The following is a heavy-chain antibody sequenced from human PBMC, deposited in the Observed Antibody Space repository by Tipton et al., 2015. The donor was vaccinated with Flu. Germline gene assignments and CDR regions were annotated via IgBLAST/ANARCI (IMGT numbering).Heavy chain of an antibody. J-gene: IGHJ3*02. CDR3: ARESYSSSWYSPGAGAFDI. V-gene: IGHV6-1*01. D-gene: IGHD6-13*01. CDR2: TYYRYKWYN. Sequence: GLVKLSQTLSLTCAISGDSVSSNSAAWNWIRQSPSRGLEWLGRTYYRYKWYNDYAVSVKSRITINPDTSKNQFSLQLISVTPEDTAVYYCARESYSSSWYSPGAGAFDIWGQGTMVTVSS. CDR1: GDSVSSNSAA.